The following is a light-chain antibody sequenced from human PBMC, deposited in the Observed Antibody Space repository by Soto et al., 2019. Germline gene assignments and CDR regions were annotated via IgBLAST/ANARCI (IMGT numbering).Light chain of an antibody. Sequence: QSVLTQPASVSGSPGQSITISCTGTSSDVGDYNYVSWYQQHPGKAPKLMIYEVNNRPSGVSHRFSGSKSGNTASLTISGFQAEDEADYYCSSYTSSSTYVFGTGTKLTVL. CDR1: SSDVGDYNY. V-gene: IGLV2-14*01. CDR3: SSYTSSSTYV. J-gene: IGLJ1*01. CDR2: EVN.